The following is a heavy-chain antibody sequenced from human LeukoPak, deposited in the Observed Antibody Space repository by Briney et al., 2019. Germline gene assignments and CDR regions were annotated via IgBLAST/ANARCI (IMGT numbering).Heavy chain of an antibody. D-gene: IGHD1-26*01. Sequence: PGGSLRLSCAASGFTFSDHYMDWVRQAPGKGLEWVSAISGSGGSTYYADSVKGRFTISRDNSKNTLYLQMNSLRAEDTAVYYCAKLVIQDYSGSYFLRDYWGQGTLVTVSS. CDR1: GFTFSDHY. V-gene: IGHV3-23*01. J-gene: IGHJ4*02. CDR2: ISGSGGST. CDR3: AKLVIQDYSGSYFLRDY.